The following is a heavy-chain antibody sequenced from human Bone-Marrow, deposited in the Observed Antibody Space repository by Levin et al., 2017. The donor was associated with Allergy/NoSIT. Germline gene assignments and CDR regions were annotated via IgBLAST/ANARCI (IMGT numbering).Heavy chain of an antibody. V-gene: IGHV3-30*04. Sequence: GGSLRLSCAASGFTFNRFILYWVRQSPGKGLEWVALISYDGSTEYHAESVKGRFTISRDNFNNTLFLQMNSLRSEDTAVYYCARGIWFGEFPYYYYYGMDVWGLGTTVTVSS. CDR1: GFTFNRFI. D-gene: IGHD3-10*01. CDR3: ARGIWFGEFPYYYYYGMDV. J-gene: IGHJ6*02. CDR2: ISYDGSTE.